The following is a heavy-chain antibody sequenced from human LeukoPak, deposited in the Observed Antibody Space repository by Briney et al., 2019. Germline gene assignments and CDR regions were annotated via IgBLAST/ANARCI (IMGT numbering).Heavy chain of an antibody. J-gene: IGHJ4*02. CDR2: IYTSGST. CDR1: GGSIGSYY. D-gene: IGHD1-26*01. V-gene: IGHV4-4*07. CDR3: AGQISGSSHFDY. Sequence: SETLSLTCTVSGGSIGSYYWSWIRQPAGKGLEWIGRIYTSGSTNYNPSLKSRVTMSVDTSKNQFSLKLSSVTAADTAVYYCAGQISGSSHFDYWGQGTLVTVSS.